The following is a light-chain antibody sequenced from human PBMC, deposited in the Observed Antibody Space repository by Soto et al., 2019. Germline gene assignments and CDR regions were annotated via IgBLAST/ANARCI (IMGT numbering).Light chain of an antibody. Sequence: ETVLTQSPATLSLSPGERATLSCRASQSVSSFLAWYQQKPGQAPRLLSYDSSNRATGIPAMFSCSGSGTCFTLTISSIEPADFAVYYCQQRYVWYTFGQGTKLEIK. CDR1: QSVSSF. CDR3: QQRYVWYT. V-gene: IGKV3-11*01. CDR2: DSS. J-gene: IGKJ2*01.